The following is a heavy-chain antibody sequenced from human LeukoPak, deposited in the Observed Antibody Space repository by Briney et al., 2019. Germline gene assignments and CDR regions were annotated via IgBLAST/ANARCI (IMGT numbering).Heavy chain of an antibody. J-gene: IGHJ4*02. CDR3: ARVPSVPYSSSWVGFDY. CDR1: GGTFSSYA. V-gene: IGHV1-69*04. CDR2: IIPILGIA. Sequence: ASVKVSCKASGGTFSSYAISWVRQAPGQGLEWMGRIIPILGIANYAQKSQGRVTITADKSTSTAYMELSSLRSEDTAVYYCARVPSVPYSSSWVGFDYWGQGTLVTVSS. D-gene: IGHD6-13*01.